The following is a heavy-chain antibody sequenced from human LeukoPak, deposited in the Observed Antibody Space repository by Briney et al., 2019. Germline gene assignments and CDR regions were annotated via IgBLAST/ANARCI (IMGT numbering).Heavy chain of an antibody. CDR3: AIRRRGLMVRGVTFWFDP. J-gene: IGHJ5*02. Sequence: SETLSLTCAVYGGSFSGYYWSWIRQPPGKGLEWIGEINHSGSTNYNPSLKSRVTISVDTSKNQFSPKLSSVTAADTAVYYCAIRRRGLMVRGVTFWFDPWGQGTLVTVSS. V-gene: IGHV4-34*01. CDR2: INHSGST. D-gene: IGHD3-10*01. CDR1: GGSFSGYY.